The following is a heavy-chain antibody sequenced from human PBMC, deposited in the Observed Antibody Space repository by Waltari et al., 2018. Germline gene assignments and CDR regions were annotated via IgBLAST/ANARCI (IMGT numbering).Heavy chain of an antibody. CDR3: ARGSSSWAYNWFDP. CDR1: GGSISSYY. V-gene: IGHV4-59*01. J-gene: IGHJ5*02. D-gene: IGHD6-6*01. CDR2: IYYSGST. Sequence: QVQLQESGPGLVKPSETLSLTCTVSGGSISSYYWSWIRQPPGKGLEWIGYIYYSGSTNYNPSLKSRVTISVDTSKNQCSLKLSSVTAADTAVYYCARGSSSWAYNWFDPWGQGTLVTVSS.